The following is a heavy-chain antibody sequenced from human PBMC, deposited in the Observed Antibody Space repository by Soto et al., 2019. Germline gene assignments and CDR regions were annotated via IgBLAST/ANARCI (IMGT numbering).Heavy chain of an antibody. J-gene: IGHJ5*02. CDR2: ISAYNGNT. Sequence: ASVKVSCKASGYTFTSYGISWVRQAPGQGLEWMGWISAYNGNTNYAQKLQGRVTMTTDTSTSTAYMELRSLRSDDTAVYYCARNLPQITGTTLVGWFDPWGQGTLVTVSS. V-gene: IGHV1-18*01. CDR1: GYTFTSYG. CDR3: ARNLPQITGTTLVGWFDP. D-gene: IGHD1-7*01.